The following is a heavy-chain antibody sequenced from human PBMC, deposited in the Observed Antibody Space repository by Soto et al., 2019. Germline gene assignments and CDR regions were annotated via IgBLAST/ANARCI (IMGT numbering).Heavy chain of an antibody. CDR3: ARGTVVVVDATGWFDP. J-gene: IGHJ5*02. V-gene: IGHV4-31*03. CDR2: IYYSGRP. CDR1: GGSISSGGSY. D-gene: IGHD2-15*01. Sequence: QVQLQESGPGLVKPSQTLSLTCTVSGGSISSGGSYWSWIRQPPGKVLEWIGYIYYSGRPYYNPSLKSRVTISVDTSKNQFALKLSSVTAAATAVYYCARGTVVVVDATGWFDPWGQGTLVTVSS.